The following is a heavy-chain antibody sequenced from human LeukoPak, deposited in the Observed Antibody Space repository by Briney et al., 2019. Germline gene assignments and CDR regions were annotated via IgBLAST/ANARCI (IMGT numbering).Heavy chain of an antibody. Sequence: PGGSLGLSCAASGFTFSTYDMHWVRQATGKGLEWVSTIGTAGDTYYLDSVKGRFTISRENAKNSLYLQMNSLRAGDTAIYYCTREGAHDAFDIWGQGTMVSVSS. V-gene: IGHV3-13*04. CDR1: GFTFSTYD. D-gene: IGHD4/OR15-4a*01. J-gene: IGHJ3*02. CDR2: IGTAGDT. CDR3: TREGAHDAFDI.